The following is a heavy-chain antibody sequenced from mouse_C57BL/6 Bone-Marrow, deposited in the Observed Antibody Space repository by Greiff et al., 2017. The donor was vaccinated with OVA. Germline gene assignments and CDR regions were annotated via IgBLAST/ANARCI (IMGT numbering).Heavy chain of an antibody. Sequence: QVHVKQPGAELVMPGASVKLSCKASGYTFTSYWMHWVKQRPGQGLEWIGEIDPSDSYTNYNQKFKGKSTLTVDKSSSTAYMQLSSLTSEDSAVYYCARHYAMDYWGQGTTLTVSS. V-gene: IGHV1-69*01. CDR1: GYTFTSYW. CDR2: IDPSDSYT. CDR3: ARHYAMDY. J-gene: IGHJ4*01.